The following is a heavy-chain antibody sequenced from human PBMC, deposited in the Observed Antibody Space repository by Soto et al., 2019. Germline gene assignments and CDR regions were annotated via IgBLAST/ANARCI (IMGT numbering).Heavy chain of an antibody. CDR3: ARGFGYPTGDYYYGMDV. D-gene: IGHD5-12*01. CDR1: GCTFTSYG. J-gene: IGHJ6*02. CDR2: ISAYNGNT. V-gene: IGHV1-18*01. Sequence: ASVKVSGKASGCTFTSYGISWVRQAPGQGLEWMGWISAYNGNTNYAQKLQGRVTMTTDTSTSTAYMELRSLRSDDTAVYYCARGFGYPTGDYYYGMDVWGQGTTVTVSS.